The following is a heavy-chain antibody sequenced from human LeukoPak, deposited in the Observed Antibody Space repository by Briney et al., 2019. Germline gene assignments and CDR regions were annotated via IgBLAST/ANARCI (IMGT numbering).Heavy chain of an antibody. Sequence: PGGSLRLSCTASGFTFSSCAMSWVRQAPGKGLEWVSAISGSGGSTYYADSVKGRFTISRDNSKNTLYLQMNSLRAEDTAVYYCSRDPTYYLRYGYFDYWGQGALVTVSS. CDR2: ISGSGGST. D-gene: IGHD1-26*01. CDR3: SRDPTYYLRYGYFDY. CDR1: GFTFSSCA. V-gene: IGHV3-23*01. J-gene: IGHJ4*02.